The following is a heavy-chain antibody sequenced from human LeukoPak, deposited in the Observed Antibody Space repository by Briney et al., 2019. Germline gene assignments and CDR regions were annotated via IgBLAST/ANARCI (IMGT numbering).Heavy chain of an antibody. CDR3: AKTRRGYYYDSSGYYSY. CDR2: ISGSGSST. CDR1: AFTFSTYA. V-gene: IGHV3-23*01. Sequence: PGGSLRLSCAASAFTFSTYAMSWVRQAPGKGLEWVSSISGSGSSTYYADSVKGRFTISRDNSKNTMYLQMNSLRADDTAVYYCAKTRRGYYYDSSGYYSYWGQGTLVTVSS. J-gene: IGHJ4*02. D-gene: IGHD3-22*01.